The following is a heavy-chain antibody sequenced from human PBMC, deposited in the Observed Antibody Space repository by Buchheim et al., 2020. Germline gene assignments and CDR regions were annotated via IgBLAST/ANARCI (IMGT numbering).Heavy chain of an antibody. D-gene: IGHD3-10*01. Sequence: QITLKESGPTLVKPTQTLTLTCTFSGFSLSTSGVGVGWIRQPPGKALEWLALIYWDDDNRYSPSLKSRLTITKDTSKNQVVLTMTNMDPVDTATYYCAHSVRGVIPQSSYYYYYMDVWGKGTT. V-gene: IGHV2-5*02. CDR2: IYWDDDN. CDR3: AHSVRGVIPQSSYYYYYMDV. CDR1: GFSLSTSGVG. J-gene: IGHJ6*03.